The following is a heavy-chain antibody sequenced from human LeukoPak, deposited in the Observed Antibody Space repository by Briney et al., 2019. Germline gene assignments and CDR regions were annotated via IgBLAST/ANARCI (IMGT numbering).Heavy chain of an antibody. CDR1: GDTFSNHP. J-gene: IGHJ4*02. CDR3: ARVGYYDSSGYDY. Sequence: ASVKVSCKASGDTFSNHPINWVRQAPGQGLEWLGMIIPIFNSLKYAEKFQGRLTITADKATTTAYLELSSLESDDTAVYYCARVGYYDSSGYDYWGQGTLVTVSS. V-gene: IGHV1-69*06. D-gene: IGHD3-22*01. CDR2: IIPIFNSL.